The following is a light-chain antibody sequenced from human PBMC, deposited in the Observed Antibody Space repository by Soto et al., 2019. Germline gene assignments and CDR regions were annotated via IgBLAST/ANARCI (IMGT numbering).Light chain of an antibody. CDR3: QQYNSYSRT. V-gene: IGKV1-5*01. J-gene: IGKJ1*01. Sequence: DIQMTQSPSTLSASEGDRITIXXRASQSISSWLAWYQQKPGKAPNXLIYDASSLESGVPSRFSGSGAGTEFTLTISSLQPDDFATYYCQQYNSYSRTFGQGTKVDIK. CDR2: DAS. CDR1: QSISSW.